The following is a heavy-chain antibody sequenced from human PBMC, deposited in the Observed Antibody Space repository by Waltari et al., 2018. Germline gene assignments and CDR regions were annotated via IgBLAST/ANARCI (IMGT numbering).Heavy chain of an antibody. J-gene: IGHJ4*02. CDR2: IKSKTDGGTT. Sequence: EVQLVESGGGLVKPGGSLRLSCAASGFTFSNAWMSWVRQAPGKGLEWVGRIKSKTDGGTTDYAAPVKCTFTISRDDSKNTLYLQMISLKTEDTAVYYCTTLFHVDTAMGDDYWGQGTLVTVSS. CDR3: TTLFHVDTAMGDDY. D-gene: IGHD5-18*01. V-gene: IGHV3-15*01. CDR1: GFTFSNAW.